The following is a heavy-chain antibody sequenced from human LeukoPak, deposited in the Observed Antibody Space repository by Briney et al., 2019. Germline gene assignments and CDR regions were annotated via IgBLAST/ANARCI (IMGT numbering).Heavy chain of an antibody. J-gene: IGHJ4*02. Sequence: SETLSLTCAVYGGSLSGYYWSWIRQPPGKGLEWIGEINPSVSTNYNPSLKSRVTISVDTSKNQFTLKLNSVTAADTAVYYCARDLEYCSSTSCPFDYWGQGTLVTVSS. CDR3: ARDLEYCSSTSCPFDY. D-gene: IGHD2-2*01. CDR1: GGSLSGYY. CDR2: INPSVST. V-gene: IGHV4-34*01.